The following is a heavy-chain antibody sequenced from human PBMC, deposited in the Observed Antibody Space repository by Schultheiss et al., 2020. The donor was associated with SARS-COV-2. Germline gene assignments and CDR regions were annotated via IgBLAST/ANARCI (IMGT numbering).Heavy chain of an antibody. Sequence: GGSLRLSCAASGFTFSSYTMNWVRQAPGKGLEWVSVISDCGGTTYYADSVKGRFTISRDNSKNTLYLQMNSLRAEDTAVYYCARAYCGGDCYLDAFDIWGQGTMVTVSS. CDR2: ISDCGGTT. D-gene: IGHD2-21*02. V-gene: IGHV3-23*01. CDR1: GFTFSSYT. J-gene: IGHJ3*02. CDR3: ARAYCGGDCYLDAFDI.